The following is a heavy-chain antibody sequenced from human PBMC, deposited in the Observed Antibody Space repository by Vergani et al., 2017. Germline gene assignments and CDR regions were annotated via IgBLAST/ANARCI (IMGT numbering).Heavy chain of an antibody. D-gene: IGHD6-13*01. CDR1: GGSISSSNW. V-gene: IGHV4-4*02. CDR2: IYHSGST. CDR3: ARGNFAAAGPSPENNWFDP. Sequence: QVQLQESGPGLVKTSGTLSLTCAVSGGSISSSNWWSWVRQPPGKGLEWIGEIYHSGSTNYNPSLKSRVTISVDKSKNQFSLKLSSVTAADTAVYYCARGNFAAAGPSPENNWFDPWGQGTLVTVSS. J-gene: IGHJ5*02.